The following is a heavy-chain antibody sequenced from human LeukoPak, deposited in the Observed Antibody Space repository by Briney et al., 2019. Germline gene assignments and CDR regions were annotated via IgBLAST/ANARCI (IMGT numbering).Heavy chain of an antibody. J-gene: IGHJ4*02. D-gene: IGHD1-26*01. V-gene: IGHV4-59*01. CDR2: TYYSGST. CDR1: GGSINTYY. Sequence: SSEALPLTCTVSGGSINTYYWSWIRQPPGKGLEWIGYTYYSGSTNYNPPPMSRVTISVDTSKNQFSLTVSSVTAADTAVYYCARVRFRTSGTYLDYWGQGTLVTVSS. CDR3: ARVRFRTSGTYLDY.